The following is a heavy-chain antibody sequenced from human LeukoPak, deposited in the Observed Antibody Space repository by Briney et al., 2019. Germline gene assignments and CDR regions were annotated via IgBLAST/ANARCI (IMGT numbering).Heavy chain of an antibody. Sequence: GASVKVSCKASGYTFTSYGISWVRQAPGQGLEWMGWISAYNGNTNYAQKLQGRVTMTTDTSTSTAYMELRSLRSDDTAVYYCARVLEPPRFYYYYMDVWGKGTTVTVSS. J-gene: IGHJ6*03. CDR2: ISAYNGNT. CDR3: ARVLEPPRFYYYYMDV. V-gene: IGHV1-18*01. D-gene: IGHD1-1*01. CDR1: GYTFTSYG.